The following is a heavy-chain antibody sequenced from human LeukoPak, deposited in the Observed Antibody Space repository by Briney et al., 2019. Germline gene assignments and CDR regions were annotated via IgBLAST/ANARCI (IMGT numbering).Heavy chain of an antibody. Sequence: GGSLRLSCAASGFTFSSYAMHWVRQAPGKGLEWVAVIPYDGSNKYYADSVKGRFTISRDNSKNTLYLQMNSLRAEDTAAYYCASPLENPVLDYWGQGTLVTVSS. CDR1: GFTFSSYA. J-gene: IGHJ4*02. CDR3: ASPLENPVLDY. V-gene: IGHV3-30*04. CDR2: IPYDGSNK.